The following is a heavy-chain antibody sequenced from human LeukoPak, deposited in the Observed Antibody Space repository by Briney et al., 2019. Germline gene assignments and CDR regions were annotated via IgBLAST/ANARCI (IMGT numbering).Heavy chain of an antibody. Sequence: SVKVSCKASGGTFSSYAISWVRQAPGQGLEWMGGIIPIFGTANYAQKFQGRVTITTDESTSTAYMELSSLRSEDTAVYYCARQRFLEWLFFDYWGQGTLVTVSS. V-gene: IGHV1-69*05. J-gene: IGHJ4*02. CDR1: GGTFSSYA. CDR3: ARQRFLEWLFFDY. CDR2: IIPIFGTA. D-gene: IGHD3-3*01.